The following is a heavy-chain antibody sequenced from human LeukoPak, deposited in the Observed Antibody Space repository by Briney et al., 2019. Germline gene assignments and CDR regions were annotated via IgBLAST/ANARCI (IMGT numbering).Heavy chain of an antibody. J-gene: IGHJ1*01. D-gene: IGHD4-17*01. V-gene: IGHV4-39*07. CDR3: ARDIDQVDYVGPGYFQY. CDR1: GGSISSKNYY. CDR2: IYDSGST. Sequence: PSETLSLTCTLSGGSISSKNYYWGWIRQPPGKGLEWIGSIYDSGSTHYNPSLKSRVTVSVDTSKKQFSLKLSSVTAADTAVYYCARDIDQVDYVGPGYFQYWGQGTLVTVSS.